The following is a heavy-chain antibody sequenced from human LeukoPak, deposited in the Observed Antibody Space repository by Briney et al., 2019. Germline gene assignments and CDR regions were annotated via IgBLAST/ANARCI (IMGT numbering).Heavy chain of an antibody. V-gene: IGHV4-59*11. Sequence: SETLSLTCTVSGGSISSHYWSWIRQPPGKGLEWIGYIYYSGSTNYNPSLKSRVTISVDTSKNQFSLKLSSVTAADTAVYYCARGFSPGYSYHYSYYMDVWGKGTTVTVSS. D-gene: IGHD5-18*01. J-gene: IGHJ6*03. CDR1: GGSISSHY. CDR3: ARGFSPGYSYHYSYYMDV. CDR2: IYYSGST.